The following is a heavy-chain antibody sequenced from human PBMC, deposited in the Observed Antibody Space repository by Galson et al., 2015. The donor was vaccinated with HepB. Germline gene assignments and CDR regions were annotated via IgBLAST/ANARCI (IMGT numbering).Heavy chain of an antibody. CDR1: GGTFSSYA. J-gene: IGHJ3*02. Sequence: SVKVSCKASGGTFSSYAISWVRQAPGQGLEWMGGIIPIFGTANYAQKFQGRVTITADESTSTAYMELSSLRSEDTAVYYCARDPRVATIKGAFDIWGQGTMVTVSS. CDR2: IIPIFGTA. CDR3: ARDPRVATIKGAFDI. D-gene: IGHD5-12*01. V-gene: IGHV1-69*13.